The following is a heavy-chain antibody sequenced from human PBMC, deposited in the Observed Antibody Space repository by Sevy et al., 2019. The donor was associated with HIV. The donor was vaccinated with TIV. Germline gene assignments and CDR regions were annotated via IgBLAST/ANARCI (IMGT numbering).Heavy chain of an antibody. CDR3: ASRNSGSYYYFDY. CDR1: GGSISSSSYY. D-gene: IGHD1-26*01. Sequence: TLSLTCTVSGGSISSSSYYWGWIRQPPGKGLEWIGSIYYSGSTYYNPSLKSRVTISVDTSKNQFSLKLSSVTAADTAVYYCASRNSGSYYYFDYWGQGTLVTVSS. J-gene: IGHJ4*02. V-gene: IGHV4-39*01. CDR2: IYYSGST.